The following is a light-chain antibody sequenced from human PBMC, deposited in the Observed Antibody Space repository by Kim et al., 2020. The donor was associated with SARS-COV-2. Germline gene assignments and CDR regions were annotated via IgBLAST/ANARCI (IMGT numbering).Light chain of an antibody. Sequence: KLTCTLTSGHSSYAIAWHQQQPEKGPRYLMKLNSDGSHSKGDGIPDRFSGSSSGAERSLTISSLQSEDEADYYCQTWGTGIHVIFGGGTQLTVL. CDR1: SGHSSYA. CDR2: LNSDGSH. J-gene: IGLJ2*01. CDR3: QTWGTGIHVI. V-gene: IGLV4-69*01.